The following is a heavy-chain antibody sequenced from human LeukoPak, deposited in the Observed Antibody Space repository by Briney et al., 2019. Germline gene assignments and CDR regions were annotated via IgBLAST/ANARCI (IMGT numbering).Heavy chain of an antibody. CDR1: GGSISSYY. Sequence: SETLSLTCTVSGGSISSYYWSWIRQPPGKGLEWIGYIYYSGSTNYNPSLKSRVTISVDTSKNQFSLKLSSVTAADTAVYYCASAIAYYDILTGRTSNWFDPWGQGTLVTVSS. J-gene: IGHJ5*02. V-gene: IGHV4-59*01. CDR3: ASAIAYYDILTGRTSNWFDP. D-gene: IGHD3-9*01. CDR2: IYYSGST.